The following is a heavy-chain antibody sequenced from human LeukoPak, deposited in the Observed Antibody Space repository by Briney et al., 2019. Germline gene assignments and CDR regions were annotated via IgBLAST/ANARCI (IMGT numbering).Heavy chain of an antibody. D-gene: IGHD2-15*01. CDR2: IYTSGTT. CDR1: GCSISSYY. CDR3: ARTSPRAATFDY. V-gene: IGHV4-4*07. Sequence: SETLSLTCAVSGCSISSYYWSWIRQPAGKGLEWIGRIYTSGTTNYNPSLKSRVTMSVDTSKNQFSLNLNSVTAADTAVYYCARTSPRAATFDYWGQGTLVTVSS. J-gene: IGHJ4*02.